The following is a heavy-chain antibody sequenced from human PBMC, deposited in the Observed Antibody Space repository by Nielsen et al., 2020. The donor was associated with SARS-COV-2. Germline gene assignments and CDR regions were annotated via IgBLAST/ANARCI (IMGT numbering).Heavy chain of an antibody. D-gene: IGHD6-19*01. CDR2: IYYRGST. Sequence: SETLSLTCTVSGGSISSGDYYWSWIRQHPGKGLEWIGYIYYRGSTYYNPSLKSRVAISVDTSKNQFSLKLSSLTAADTAAYYCVSSLATGWYTQVRYWGQGTLVTVS. V-gene: IGHV4-31*03. CDR3: VSSLATGWYTQVRY. J-gene: IGHJ4*02. CDR1: GGSISSGDYY.